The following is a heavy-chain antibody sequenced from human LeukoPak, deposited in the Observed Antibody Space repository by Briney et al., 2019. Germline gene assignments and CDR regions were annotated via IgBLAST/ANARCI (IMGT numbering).Heavy chain of an antibody. CDR3: ASVSASYYYYYYMDV. J-gene: IGHJ6*03. V-gene: IGHV1-69*13. CDR1: GYTFTSYA. Sequence: SVKVSCKASGYTFTSYAISWVRQAPGQGLEWMGGIIPIFGTANYAQKFQGRVTITADESTSTAYMELSSLRSEDTAVYYCASVSASYYYYYYMDVWGKGTTVTVSS. CDR2: IIPIFGTA.